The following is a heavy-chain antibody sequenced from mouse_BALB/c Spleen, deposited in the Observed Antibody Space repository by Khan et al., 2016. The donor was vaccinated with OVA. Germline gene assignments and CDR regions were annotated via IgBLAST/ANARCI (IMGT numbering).Heavy chain of an antibody. CDR2: ILPGSGNT. V-gene: IGHV1-9*01. Sequence: VQLKESGAELMKPGASVKISCKATGYTFSSYWIEWVKQRPGHGLEWIGEILPGSGNTNCTENFKGKATFTADTSSNTAYMQLSSLTSEDSAVYYCERYGNHWYLDVWGAGTTVTVSS. CDR3: ERYGNHWYLDV. J-gene: IGHJ1*01. D-gene: IGHD2-1*01. CDR1: GYTFSSYW.